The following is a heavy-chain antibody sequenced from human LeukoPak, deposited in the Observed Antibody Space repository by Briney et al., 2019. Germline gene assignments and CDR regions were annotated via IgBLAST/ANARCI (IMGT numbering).Heavy chain of an antibody. J-gene: IGHJ4*02. Sequence: PGGSLRLSCAASRFTFSNAWMSWVRQAPGKGLEWVGRIKSKTNGGTTDYAAPVKGRFTISRDDSKNTLYLQMNNLRAEDTAVYNCANLDYYGSGSYGGYWGQGTLVTVSS. D-gene: IGHD3-10*01. CDR3: ANLDYYGSGSYGGY. V-gene: IGHV3-15*01. CDR2: IKSKTNGGTT. CDR1: RFTFSNAW.